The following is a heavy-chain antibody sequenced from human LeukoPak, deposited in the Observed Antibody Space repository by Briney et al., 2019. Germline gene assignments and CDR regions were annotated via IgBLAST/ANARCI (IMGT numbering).Heavy chain of an antibody. D-gene: IGHD6-13*01. CDR2: INHSGST. V-gene: IGHV4-34*01. CDR3: ARRAAGPQKLYYYYYYMDV. Sequence: NPSETLSLTCAVYGGSFSGYYWSWIRQPPGKGLEWIGEINHSGSTNYNPSLKSRVTISVDTSKNQFSLKLSSVTAADTAVYYCARRAAGPQKLYYYYYYMDVWGKGTTVTVSS. J-gene: IGHJ6*03. CDR1: GGSFSGYY.